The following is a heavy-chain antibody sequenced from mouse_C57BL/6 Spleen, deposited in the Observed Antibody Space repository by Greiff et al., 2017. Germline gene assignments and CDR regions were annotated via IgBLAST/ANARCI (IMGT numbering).Heavy chain of an antibody. CDR3: ASGLLWSYEGYFDY. Sequence: QVQLQQPGAELVRPGTSVKLSCKASGYTFTSYWMHWVKQRPGQGLEWIGVIDPSDSYTNYNQKFKGTATLTVDTSSSTAYMQLSSLTSEDSAVYYCASGLLWSYEGYFDYWGQGTTLTVSS. CDR1: GYTFTSYW. J-gene: IGHJ2*01. V-gene: IGHV1-59*01. D-gene: IGHD2-1*01. CDR2: IDPSDSYT.